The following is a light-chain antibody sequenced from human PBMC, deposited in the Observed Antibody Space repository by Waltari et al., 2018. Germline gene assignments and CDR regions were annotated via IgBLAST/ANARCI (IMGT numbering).Light chain of an antibody. V-gene: IGKV3-20*01. CDR1: QSVGRT. CDR3: QHYVRLPVT. Sequence: EIVLTQSPGPLPLSPGETATLSCRASQSVGRTLAWYQQKPGQAPRLLIYAASTRATGIPDRFSGSGSGTDFRLTISSLEPEDFAAYYCQHYVRLPVTFGQGTTVELK. CDR2: AAS. J-gene: IGKJ1*01.